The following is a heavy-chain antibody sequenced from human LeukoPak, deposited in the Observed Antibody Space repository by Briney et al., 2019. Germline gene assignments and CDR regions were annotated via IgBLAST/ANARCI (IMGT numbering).Heavy chain of an antibody. CDR1: GYTFTGYY. CDR2: INPNSGGT. CDR3: ARSKYCSSTSCSKTNWFDP. J-gene: IGHJ5*02. Sequence: ASVKVSCKASGYTFTGYYMHWVRQAPGQGLEWMGWINPNSGGTNYAQKFQGRVTMTRDTSISTAYMELSRLRSDDTAVYYCARSKYCSSTSCSKTNWFDPWGQGTLVTVSS. D-gene: IGHD2-2*01. V-gene: IGHV1-2*02.